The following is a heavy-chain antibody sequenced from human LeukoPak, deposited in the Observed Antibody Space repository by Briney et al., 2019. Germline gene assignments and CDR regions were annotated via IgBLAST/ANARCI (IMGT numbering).Heavy chain of an antibody. J-gene: IGHJ6*02. CDR2: IGTAGDT. CDR3: AREGYYYGMDV. V-gene: IGHV3-13*01. CDR1: GFTFSSYD. Sequence: PGGSLRLSCAASGFTFSSYDMHWVRQATGKGLEWVSAIGTAGDTYYPGSVKGRFTISRENAKNSLYLQMNSLRAGDTAVYYCAREGYYYGMDVWGQGTTVTVSS.